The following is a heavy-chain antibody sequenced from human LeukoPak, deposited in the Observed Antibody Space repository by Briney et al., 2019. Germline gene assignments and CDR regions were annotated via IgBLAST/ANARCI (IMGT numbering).Heavy chain of an antibody. J-gene: IGHJ4*02. Sequence: GASVKVSCKASGYTFTSYGISWVRQAPGQGLEWMGWISAYNGNTNYAQKLQGRVTMTTDTSTSTAYMGLRSLRSDDTAVYYCAKGPLSSLSGYDLYDYWGQGTLVTVSS. CDR3: AKGPLSSLSGYDLYDY. V-gene: IGHV1-18*01. CDR1: GYTFTSYG. CDR2: ISAYNGNT. D-gene: IGHD5-12*01.